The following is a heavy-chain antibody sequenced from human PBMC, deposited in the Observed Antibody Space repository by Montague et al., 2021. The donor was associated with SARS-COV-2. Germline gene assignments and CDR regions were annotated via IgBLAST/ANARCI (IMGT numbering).Heavy chain of an antibody. CDR3: ARDWDYYGSGSYGMDV. CDR2: IYPGDSDT. CDR1: GYNFTSYW. D-gene: IGHD3-10*01. J-gene: IGHJ6*02. Sequence: QSGAEVKKPGESLKISCKGSGYNFTSYWIGWVRQMPGKGLEWMGIIYPGDSDTRYSPSFQGQVTISADKSISTAYLQWSSLKASDTAMYYCARDWDYYGSGSYGMDVWAQGTTVTVSS. V-gene: IGHV5-51*01.